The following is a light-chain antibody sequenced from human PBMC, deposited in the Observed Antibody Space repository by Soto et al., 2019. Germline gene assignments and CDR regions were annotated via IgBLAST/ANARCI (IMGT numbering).Light chain of an antibody. V-gene: IGLV2-14*01. CDR1: SSDVGDNNY. CDR3: SSYTSSSTLYV. Sequence: QSVLTQPASVSGSPGQSITISCTGTSSDVGDNNYVSWYQQHPGTAPKLMIYDVTHRPSGISNRFSGSKSGNTASLTISGLQAEDEADYYCSSYTSSSTLYVFGSGTKLTVL. J-gene: IGLJ1*01. CDR2: DVT.